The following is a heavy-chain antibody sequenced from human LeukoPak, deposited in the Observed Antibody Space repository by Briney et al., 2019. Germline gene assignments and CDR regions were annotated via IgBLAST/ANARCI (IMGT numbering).Heavy chain of an antibody. D-gene: IGHD4-17*01. Sequence: GGSLRLSCAASGFTFSSYAMHWVRQAPGKGLERVAIISYDGSNKYYADSVKGRFTISRDNSKNTLFLQMNSLRAEDTAVYYCAREAVTRNYFDYWGQGTLVTVSS. CDR3: AREAVTRNYFDY. CDR1: GFTFSSYA. J-gene: IGHJ4*02. CDR2: ISYDGSNK. V-gene: IGHV3-30*14.